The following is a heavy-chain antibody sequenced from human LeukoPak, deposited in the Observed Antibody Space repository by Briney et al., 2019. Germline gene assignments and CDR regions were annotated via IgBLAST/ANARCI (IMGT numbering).Heavy chain of an antibody. CDR2: FYYSGST. V-gene: IGHV4-39*01. D-gene: IGHD1/OR15-1a*01. Sequence: SETLSLTCTVSGGSISSSSYYWGWIRQPPGKGLEWIGTFYYSGSTYYTPSLKSRVSISVDTSKNQFSLKLISVTAADTAVYYCARHGPQQYYYYYGLDVWGQGTTVTVSS. CDR1: GGSISSSSYY. J-gene: IGHJ6*02. CDR3: ARHGPQQYYYYYGLDV.